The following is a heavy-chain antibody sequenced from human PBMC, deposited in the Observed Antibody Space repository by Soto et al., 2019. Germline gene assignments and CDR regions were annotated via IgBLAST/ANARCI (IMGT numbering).Heavy chain of an antibody. D-gene: IGHD1-26*01. CDR2: SYYTGNT. J-gene: IGHJ6*02. CDR1: GDSISRGGDY. CDR3: ARGGGIVGAISFHGLDV. V-gene: IGHV4-31*03. Sequence: SETLSLTCTVSGDSISRGGDYWSWIRQHPGKGLEWIGYSYYTGNTYSNPTLKSRVTISVDTSKNQFSLKLTSVTAADTAVYYCARGGGIVGAISFHGLDVWGQGTTVTVSS.